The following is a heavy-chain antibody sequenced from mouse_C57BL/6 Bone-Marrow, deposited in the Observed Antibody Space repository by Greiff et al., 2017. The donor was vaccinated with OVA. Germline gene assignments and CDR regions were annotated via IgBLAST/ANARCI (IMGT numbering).Heavy chain of an antibody. J-gene: IGHJ2*01. CDR1: GFNIKDDY. CDR2: IDPENGDT. V-gene: IGHV14-4*01. Sequence: EVKLVESGAELVRPGASVKLSCTASGFNIKDDYMHWVKQRPEQGLEWIGWIDPENGDTEYASKFQGKATITADTSSNTAYLQLSSLTSEDTAVYYCTTVFSLYGSSSYYFDYWGQGTTLTVSS. CDR3: TTVFSLYGSSSYYFDY. D-gene: IGHD1-1*01.